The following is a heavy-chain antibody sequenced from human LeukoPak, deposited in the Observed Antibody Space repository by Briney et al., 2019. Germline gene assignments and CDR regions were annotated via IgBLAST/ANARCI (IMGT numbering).Heavy chain of an antibody. CDR3: ATSAGAAHRGDY. V-gene: IGHV3-21*01. CDR1: GFTFSSYA. Sequence: PVGSLRLSCAASGFTFSSYAMNWVRQSPGKGLEWVSSISSSSTYIYYADSVKGRFTISRDNAKNSLYLQMNSLRAEDTAVYYCATSAGAAHRGDYWGQGTLVTVSS. J-gene: IGHJ4*02. CDR2: ISSSSTYI. D-gene: IGHD6-6*01.